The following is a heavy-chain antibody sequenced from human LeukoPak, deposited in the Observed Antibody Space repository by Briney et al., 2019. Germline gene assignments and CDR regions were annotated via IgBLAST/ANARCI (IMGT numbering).Heavy chain of an antibody. Sequence: SETLSLTCAVYGGSFSGYYWSWIRQPPGKGLEWIGYIYYSGSTNYNPSLKSRVTISVDTSKNQFSLKLSSVTAADTAVYYCARVTTRWTERWFDPWGQGTLVTVSS. CDR3: ARVTTRWTERWFDP. J-gene: IGHJ5*02. CDR1: GGSFSGYY. V-gene: IGHV4-59*01. CDR2: IYYSGST. D-gene: IGHD3-3*01.